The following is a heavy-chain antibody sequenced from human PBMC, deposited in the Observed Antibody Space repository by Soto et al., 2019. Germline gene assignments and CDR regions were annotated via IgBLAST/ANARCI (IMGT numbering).Heavy chain of an antibody. Sequence: QVQLQESGPGLVKPSETLSLTCTVSGGSISSYYWSWIRQPPGKGLEWIGYIYYSGSTNYNPSLKSRVTISVDTSKNQFSLKLSSVTAADTAVYYCARVAVTTWFGAFDFWGQGTMVTVSS. CDR1: GGSISSYY. D-gene: IGHD4-17*01. J-gene: IGHJ3*01. CDR3: ARVAVTTWFGAFDF. V-gene: IGHV4-59*01. CDR2: IYYSGST.